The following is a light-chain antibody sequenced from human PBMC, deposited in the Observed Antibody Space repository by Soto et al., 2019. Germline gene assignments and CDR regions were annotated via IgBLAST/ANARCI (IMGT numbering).Light chain of an antibody. V-gene: IGKV1-5*01. CDR2: DAS. J-gene: IGKJ1*01. CDR1: QSISSW. Sequence: DIQMTQSPSTLSASVGDRVTITCRAMQSISSWLAWYQQNPGKAHKLLIYDASSLESGVPSRFGGSGSGTEFTLTISSLQPYEFATSDFQQYNSDPCTLVQGTQLEIK. CDR3: QQYNSDPCT.